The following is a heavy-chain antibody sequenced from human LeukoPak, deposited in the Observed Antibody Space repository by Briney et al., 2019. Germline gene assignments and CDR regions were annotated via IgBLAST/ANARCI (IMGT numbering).Heavy chain of an antibody. V-gene: IGHV1-18*01. CDR3: ARDSAGGFYYYYYMDV. CDR2: ISAYNGNT. J-gene: IGHJ6*03. D-gene: IGHD1-14*01. Sequence: VASVTISCKASGYTFTSYGISWVRQAPGQGLEWLGWISAYNGNTNYAQKLQGRVTITTDTSTSTAYMELRSLRSDDTAVYYCARDSAGGFYYYYYMDVWGKGTTVTVSS. CDR1: GYTFTSYG.